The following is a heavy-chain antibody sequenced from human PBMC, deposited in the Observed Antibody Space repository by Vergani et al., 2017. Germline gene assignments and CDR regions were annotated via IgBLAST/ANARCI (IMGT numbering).Heavy chain of an antibody. CDR3: ARARRGYSSSWGYYMDV. J-gene: IGHJ6*03. Sequence: QVQLVQSGAEVKKPGASVKVSCKASGYTFTSYGISWVRQAPGQGLEWMGWISAYNGNTNYAQKFQGRVTITADKSTSTAYMELSSLRSEDTAVYYCARARRGYSSSWGYYMDVWGKGTTVTVSS. CDR2: ISAYNGNT. D-gene: IGHD6-13*01. CDR1: GYTFTSYG. V-gene: IGHV1-18*01.